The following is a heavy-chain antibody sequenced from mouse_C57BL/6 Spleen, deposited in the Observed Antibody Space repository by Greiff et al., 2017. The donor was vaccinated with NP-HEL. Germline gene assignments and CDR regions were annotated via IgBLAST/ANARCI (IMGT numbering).Heavy chain of an antibody. CDR1: GYTFTSYT. CDR2: INPSSGYT. J-gene: IGHJ3*01. V-gene: IGHV1-4*01. CDR3: ASRANWDWFAY. D-gene: IGHD4-1*01. Sequence: LVESGAELARPGASVKMSCKASGYTFTSYTMHWVKQRPGQGLEWIGYINPSSGYTKYNQKFKDKATLTADKSSSTAYMQLSSLTSEDSAVYYCASRANWDWFAYWGQGTLVTVSA.